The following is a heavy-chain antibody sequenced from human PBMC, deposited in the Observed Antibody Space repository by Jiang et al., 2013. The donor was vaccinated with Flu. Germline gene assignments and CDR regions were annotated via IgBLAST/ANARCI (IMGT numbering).Heavy chain of an antibody. CDR3: ARSYYDFWSGYYSALLFDY. CDR2: IWYDGSNK. D-gene: IGHD3-3*01. CDR1: GFTFSSYG. Sequence: GVVQPGRSLRLSCAASGFTFSSYGMHWVRQAPGKGLEWVAVIWYDGSNKYYADSVKGRFTISRDNSKNTLYLQMNSLRAEDTAVYYCARSYYDFWSGYYSALLFDYWGQGTLVTVSS. J-gene: IGHJ4*02. V-gene: IGHV3-33*01.